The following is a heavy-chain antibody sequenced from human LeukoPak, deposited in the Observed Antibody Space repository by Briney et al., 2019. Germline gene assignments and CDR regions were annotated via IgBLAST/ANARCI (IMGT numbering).Heavy chain of an antibody. CDR2: INPNSGGT. V-gene: IGHV1-2*02. CDR1: GYTFTGYY. J-gene: IGHJ4*02. CDR3: ASLQADY. Sequence: AAVTVSCMASGYTFTGYYMHWVRPAPRQGVAWVGWINPNSGGTNYAQKFQGRVTMTRDTFISTAYMELSRLRSDDTAVYDCASLQADYWGQGTLVTVSS.